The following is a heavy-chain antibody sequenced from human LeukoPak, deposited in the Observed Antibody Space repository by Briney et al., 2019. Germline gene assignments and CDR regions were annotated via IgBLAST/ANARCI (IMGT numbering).Heavy chain of an antibody. Sequence: ASVKVSCKVSGYTLTELSMHWVRQAPGKGLEWMGGFDPEDGETIYAQKFQGRVTMTEDTSTDTAYMELSRLRSDDTAVYYCAREDPPPTRRAAGRLFDYWGQGTLVTVSS. CDR1: GYTLTELS. V-gene: IGHV1-24*01. CDR3: AREDPPPTRRAAGRLFDY. D-gene: IGHD6-13*01. CDR2: FDPEDGET. J-gene: IGHJ4*02.